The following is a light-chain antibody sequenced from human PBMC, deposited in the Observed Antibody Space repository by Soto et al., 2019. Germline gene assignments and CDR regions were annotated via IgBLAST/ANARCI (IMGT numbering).Light chain of an antibody. V-gene: IGKV3-11*01. J-gene: IGKJ4*01. CDR3: QQRHNWPFT. CDR2: DAS. Sequence: EIVLTQSPATLSSSPGERATLSCRASQSVNSYLAWYQQKPGQPPRLLIYDASNRATGIPARLSGSGSGTDFTLTISSLEPEDFAVYYCQQRHNWPFTFGGGTKVQIK. CDR1: QSVNSY.